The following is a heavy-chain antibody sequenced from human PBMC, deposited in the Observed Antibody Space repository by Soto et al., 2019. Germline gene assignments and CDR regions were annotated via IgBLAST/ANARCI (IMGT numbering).Heavy chain of an antibody. Sequence: QVQLVQSGAEVKKPGSSVKVSCKASGGTFSSYAISWVRQAPGQGLEWMGGIIPIFGTADYAQKFQGRVTITADESTSTAYMELSSLRSEDTAVYYCARVPYSYSSSWYWFDPWGQGTLVTVSS. V-gene: IGHV1-69*01. D-gene: IGHD6-13*01. CDR3: ARVPYSYSSSWYWFDP. CDR2: IIPIFGTA. CDR1: GGTFSSYA. J-gene: IGHJ5*02.